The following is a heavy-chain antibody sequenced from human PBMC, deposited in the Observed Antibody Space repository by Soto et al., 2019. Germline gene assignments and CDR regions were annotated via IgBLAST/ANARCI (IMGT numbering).Heavy chain of an antibody. CDR2: ISGSGITT. V-gene: IGHV3-23*01. CDR3: SKTASGTYSYF. Sequence: GGSLRLSCVASGLTFKNCDMNWVRQAPGKGLEWVSGISGSGITTYYADSVKGRFTISRDTSKNTLYLQMNSLRAEDTAVYYCSKTASGTYSYFWGQGTLVIVSS. D-gene: IGHD1-1*01. J-gene: IGHJ4*02. CDR1: GLTFKNCD.